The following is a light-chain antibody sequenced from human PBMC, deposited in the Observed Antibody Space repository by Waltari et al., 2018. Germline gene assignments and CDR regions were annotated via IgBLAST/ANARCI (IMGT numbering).Light chain of an antibody. CDR3: QQYSSWT. Sequence: IVLTQSPASLAVSLGERATINCTSSQSLFYPSNHKNYLAWFQQKPGQPPRLLIFWASTRESGVPDRFSASGSGTDFALTISSLQAEDVAVYYCQQYSSWTFGQGTRVDIK. CDR1: QSLFYPSNHKNY. J-gene: IGKJ1*01. CDR2: WAS. V-gene: IGKV4-1*01.